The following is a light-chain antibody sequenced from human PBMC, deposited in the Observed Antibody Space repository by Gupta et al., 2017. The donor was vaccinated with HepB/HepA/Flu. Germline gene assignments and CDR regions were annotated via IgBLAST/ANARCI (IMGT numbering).Light chain of an antibody. CDR1: RSDVGVY. V-gene: IGLV2-14*01. CDR2: HVS. CDR3: SSYTDSSTWL. J-gene: IGLJ3*02. Sequence: QSALTQPAPVSGSPGRSTTMLCTGIRSDVGVYVSWYQQHPGKSPKLMIYHVSIRPSGISDRFSGSKSGNTASLTISGLQAEDEADYYCSSYTDSSTWLFGGGTKVTVL.